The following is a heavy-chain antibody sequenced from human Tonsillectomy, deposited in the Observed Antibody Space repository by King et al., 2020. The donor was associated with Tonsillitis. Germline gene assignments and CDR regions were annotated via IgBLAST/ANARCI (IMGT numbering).Heavy chain of an antibody. CDR1: GFTFSSYA. J-gene: IGHJ4*02. CDR2: ISYSGGIT. CDR3: AKEPYDTSGYYSDY. Sequence: QLVQSGGGLVQPGGSLRLSCAASGFTFSSYAMSWVRQAPGKGLEWVSVISYSGGITYYAASVKGRFTISRDNSKNTLYLQMNSLRAEDTAVYYCAKEPYDTSGYYSDYWGQGTLVTVSS. D-gene: IGHD3-22*01. V-gene: IGHV3-23*04.